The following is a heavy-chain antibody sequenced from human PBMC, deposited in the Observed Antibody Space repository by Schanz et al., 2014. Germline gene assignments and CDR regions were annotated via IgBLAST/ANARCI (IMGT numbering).Heavy chain of an antibody. CDR3: AKDAPYPFDL. Sequence: VQLVDSGGGLVKPGGSLRLSCTASGFTFSSYWMHWVRQVPGKGLVWVSRIKSDGSSTSYADSVKGRFTISRDNSKNTLYLQMKSLRAEDTAVYYCAKDAPYPFDLWGRGTLITVSS. CDR1: GFTFSSYW. V-gene: IGHV3-74*01. CDR2: IKSDGSST. J-gene: IGHJ2*01.